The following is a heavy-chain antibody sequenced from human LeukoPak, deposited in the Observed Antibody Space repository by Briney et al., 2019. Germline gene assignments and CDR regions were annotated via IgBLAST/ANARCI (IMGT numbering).Heavy chain of an antibody. CDR1: GFTFSSYA. CDR2: ISYDGSNK. CDR3: ARDGKRWLQLYYFDY. Sequence: QPGGSLRLSCAASGFTFSSYAMHWVRQAPGKGLEWVAVISYDGSNKYYADSVKGRFTISRDKSKNTLYLQMNSLRAEDTAVYYCARDGKRWLQLYYFDYWGQGTLVTVSS. J-gene: IGHJ4*02. V-gene: IGHV3-30-3*01. D-gene: IGHD5-24*01.